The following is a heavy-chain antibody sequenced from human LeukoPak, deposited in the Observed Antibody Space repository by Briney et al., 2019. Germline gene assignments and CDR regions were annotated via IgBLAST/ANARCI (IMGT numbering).Heavy chain of an antibody. D-gene: IGHD6-13*01. Sequence: PGRSLRLSCAASGFTFSSYAMHWVRQAPGKGLEWVAVISYDGSNKYYADSVKGRFTISRDNSKNTLYLQMNSLRAEDTAVYYCARDADSSSWYSDYWGQGTLVTVSS. J-gene: IGHJ4*02. CDR1: GFTFSSYA. V-gene: IGHV3-30-3*01. CDR3: ARDADSSSWYSDY. CDR2: ISYDGSNK.